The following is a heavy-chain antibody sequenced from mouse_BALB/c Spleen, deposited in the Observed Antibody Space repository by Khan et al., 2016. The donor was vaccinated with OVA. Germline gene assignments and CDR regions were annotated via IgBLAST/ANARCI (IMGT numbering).Heavy chain of an antibody. CDR3: PRHRGYYGQNPYFDY. CDR2: ISSGGTYT. D-gene: IGHD1-1*01. Sequence: EVQLQESGGGLVRPGGSLKLSCAASGFSFSSYSMSWVRQTPEKRLEWVANISSGGTYTYYPDSVKGRFTLSRDNAKNTLYLQMSSLKSEDTAIYYCPRHRGYYGQNPYFDYWGQGTTLTVSS. CDR1: GFSFSSYS. V-gene: IGHV5-6-4*01. J-gene: IGHJ2*01.